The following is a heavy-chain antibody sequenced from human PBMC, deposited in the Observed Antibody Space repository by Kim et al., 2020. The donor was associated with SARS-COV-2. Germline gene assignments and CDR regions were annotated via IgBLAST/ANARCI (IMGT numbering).Heavy chain of an antibody. D-gene: IGHD3-10*01. V-gene: IGHV6-1*01. CDR1: GDSVSSNSAA. J-gene: IGHJ6*02. CDR3: ARDRAVRGVTPDYYYYGMDV. Sequence: SQTLSLTCAISGDSVSSNSAAWNWIRQSPSRGLEWLGRTYYRSKWYNDYAVSVKSRITINPDTSKNQFSLQLNSVTPEDTAVYYCARDRAVRGVTPDYYYYGMDVWGQGTTVTVSS. CDR2: TYYRSKWYN.